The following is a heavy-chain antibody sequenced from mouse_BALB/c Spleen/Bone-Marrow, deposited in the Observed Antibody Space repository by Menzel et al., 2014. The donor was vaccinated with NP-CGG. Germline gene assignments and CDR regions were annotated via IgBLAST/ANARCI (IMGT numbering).Heavy chain of an antibody. J-gene: IGHJ3*01. V-gene: IGHV1-9*01. CDR1: GYTFSSYW. CDR2: ILPGSDST. D-gene: IGHD3-2*01. Sequence: QVQLQQSGAELVKPGASVKISCKATGYTFSSYWIEWVKQRPGHGLEWTGEILPGSDSTNYNENFKGKATFTADTSSNTAYMQLNSLTSEDSAVYFCARDSSDYLAWFAYWGQGTLVTVSA. CDR3: ARDSSDYLAWFAY.